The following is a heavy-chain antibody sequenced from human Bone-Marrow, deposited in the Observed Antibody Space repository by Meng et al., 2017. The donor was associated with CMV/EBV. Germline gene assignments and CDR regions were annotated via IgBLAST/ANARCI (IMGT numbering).Heavy chain of an antibody. D-gene: IGHD3-16*02. Sequence: GESLKISCAASGLTFSSYAMSWVRQAPGKGLEWVSSISSSSSYIYYADSVKGRFTISRDNAKNSLYLQMNSLRAEDTAVYYCARDPKRGLGSYHEWGQGTLVTVSS. CDR3: ARDPKRGLGSYHE. CDR2: ISSSSSYI. V-gene: IGHV3-21*01. CDR1: GLTFSSYA. J-gene: IGHJ4*02.